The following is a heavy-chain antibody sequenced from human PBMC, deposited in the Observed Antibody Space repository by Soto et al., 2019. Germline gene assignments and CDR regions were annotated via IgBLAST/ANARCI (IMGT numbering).Heavy chain of an antibody. CDR1: GFTFSSYE. J-gene: IGHJ6*02. CDR2: ISSSGSTI. CDR3: ARFGIAAAHNYYYYGMDV. D-gene: IGHD6-13*01. Sequence: GGSLRLSCAASGFTFSSYEMNWVRQAPGKGLEWVSYISSSGSTIYYADSAKGRFTISRDNAKNSLYLQMNSLRAEDTAVYYCARFGIAAAHNYYYYGMDVWGQGTTVTVSS. V-gene: IGHV3-48*03.